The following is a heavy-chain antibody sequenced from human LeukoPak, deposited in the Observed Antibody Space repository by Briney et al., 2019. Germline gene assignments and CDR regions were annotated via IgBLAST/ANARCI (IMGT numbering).Heavy chain of an antibody. CDR2: MNPNSGNT. CDR1: GGTFSSYA. D-gene: IGHD5-24*01. J-gene: IGHJ4*02. Sequence: ASVKVSCKASGGTFSSYAISWVRQATGQGLEWMGWMNPNSGNTGYAQKFQGRVTMTRNTSISTAYMELSSLRSEDTAVYYCARGSRRRGYNWGYYFDYWGQGTLVTVSS. V-gene: IGHV1-8*02. CDR3: ARGSRRRGYNWGYYFDY.